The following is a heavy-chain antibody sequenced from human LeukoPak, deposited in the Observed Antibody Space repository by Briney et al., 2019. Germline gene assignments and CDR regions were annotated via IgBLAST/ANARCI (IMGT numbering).Heavy chain of an antibody. CDR3: ARGPSSSGWYGLYYYYMDV. Sequence: ASVKVSCKASGYTFTSYYMHWVRQAPGQGLEWMGWINPNSGGTNYAQKFQGRVTMTRDTSISTAYMELSRLRSDDTAVYYCARGPSSSGWYGLYYYYMDVWGKGTTVTISS. V-gene: IGHV1-2*02. CDR2: INPNSGGT. J-gene: IGHJ6*03. CDR1: GYTFTSYY. D-gene: IGHD6-19*01.